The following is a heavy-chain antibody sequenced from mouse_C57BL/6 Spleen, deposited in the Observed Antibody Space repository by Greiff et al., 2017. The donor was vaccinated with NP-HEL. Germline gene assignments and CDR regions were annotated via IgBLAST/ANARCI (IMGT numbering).Heavy chain of an antibody. D-gene: IGHD2-4*01. CDR2: IYPGGGYT. CDR3: ARGGDYDSYYAMDY. J-gene: IGHJ4*01. CDR1: GYTFTNYW. V-gene: IGHV1-63*01. Sequence: VQLQQSGAELVRPGTSVKMSCKASGYTFTNYWIGWAKQRPGHGLEWIGDIYPGGGYTNYNEKFKGKATLTADKSSNTAYRQFSSLTSEDSAIYYCARGGDYDSYYAMDYWGQGTSVTVSS.